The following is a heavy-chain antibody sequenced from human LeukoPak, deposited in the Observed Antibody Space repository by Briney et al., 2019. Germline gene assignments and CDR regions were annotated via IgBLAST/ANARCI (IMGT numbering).Heavy chain of an antibody. Sequence: PSETLSLTRTVSGGSISSYYWSWIRQPPGKGLEWIGYIYYSGSTNYNPSLKSRITISVDTSKNQFSLKLSSVTAADTAVYYCARQYYYDSSGYSAFDIWGQGTMVTVSS. CDR1: GGSISSYY. CDR3: ARQYYYDSSGYSAFDI. V-gene: IGHV4-59*08. D-gene: IGHD3-22*01. CDR2: IYYSGST. J-gene: IGHJ3*02.